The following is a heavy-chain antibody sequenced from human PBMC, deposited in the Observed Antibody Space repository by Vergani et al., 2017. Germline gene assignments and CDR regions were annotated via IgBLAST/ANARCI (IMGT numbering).Heavy chain of an antibody. CDR3: AREPAVVGASKSHYFDY. CDR2: ISAYNGNT. Sequence: QVQLVQSGAEVKKPGASVKVSCKASGYTFSSYGISWVRQDPGQGLEWMGWISAYNGNTNYAQKVQGRVTMTTDTSTSTAYMELRSLRSDDTAVYYCAREPAVVGASKSHYFDYWGQGTLVTVSS. V-gene: IGHV1-18*04. CDR1: GYTFSSYG. D-gene: IGHD1-26*01. J-gene: IGHJ4*02.